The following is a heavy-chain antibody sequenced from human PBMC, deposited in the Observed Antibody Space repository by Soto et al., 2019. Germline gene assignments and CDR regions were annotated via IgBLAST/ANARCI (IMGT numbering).Heavy chain of an antibody. CDR1: GFTFDDYA. J-gene: IGHJ4*02. D-gene: IGHD6-13*01. Sequence: GGSLRLSCAASGFTFDDYAMHWVRQAPGKGLEWVSGISWNSGSIGYADSVKGRFTISRDNAKNSLYLQMNSLRAEDTALYYCAKDNRIAAAGTAQYFDYWGQGTLVTVSS. CDR2: ISWNSGSI. V-gene: IGHV3-9*01. CDR3: AKDNRIAAAGTAQYFDY.